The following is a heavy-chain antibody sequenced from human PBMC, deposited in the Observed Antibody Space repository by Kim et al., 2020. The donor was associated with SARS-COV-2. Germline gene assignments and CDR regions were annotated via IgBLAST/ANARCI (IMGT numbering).Heavy chain of an antibody. CDR1: GFTFSSYA. D-gene: IGHD6-13*01. Sequence: GGSLRLSCAASGFTFSSYAMHWVRQAPGKGLEWVAVISYDGSNKYYADSVKGRFTISRDNSKNTLYLQMNSLRAEDTAVFLSLSRGVGENSSSWFLYYYYGMDVWGQGTTVTVSS. V-gene: IGHV3-30*04. J-gene: IGHJ6*02. CDR2: ISYDGSNK. CDR3: LSRGVGENSSSWFLYYYYGMDV.